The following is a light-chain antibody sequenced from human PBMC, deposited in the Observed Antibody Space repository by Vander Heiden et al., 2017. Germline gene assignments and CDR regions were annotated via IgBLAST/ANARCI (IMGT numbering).Light chain of an antibody. V-gene: IGLV3-21*02. CDR2: DDS. Sequence: SSVLTQPPSVSVAPGQTARLTCGGTNIGSKRVHWDHQKPGQALVLVVYDDSDRTAGIPERFSGSNSGNTATLTISRVEAGDEDDYYGQVWDSSRVVFGGGTKLTVL. CDR1: NIGSKR. J-gene: IGLJ2*01. CDR3: QVWDSSRVV.